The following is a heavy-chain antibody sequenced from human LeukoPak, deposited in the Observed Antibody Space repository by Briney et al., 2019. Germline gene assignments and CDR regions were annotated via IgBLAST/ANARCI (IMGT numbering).Heavy chain of an antibody. CDR2: MNPNSGNT. D-gene: IGHD2-15*01. V-gene: IGHV1-8*02. J-gene: IGHJ4*02. CDR3: ARDSEDIVVVVAAPPDY. Sequence: ASVKVSCKASGGTFSSYDINWVRQATGQGLEWMGWMNPNSGNTGYAQKFQGRVTMTTDTSTSTAYMELRSLRSDDTAVYYCARDSEDIVVVVAAPPDYWGQGTLVTVSS. CDR1: GGTFSSYD.